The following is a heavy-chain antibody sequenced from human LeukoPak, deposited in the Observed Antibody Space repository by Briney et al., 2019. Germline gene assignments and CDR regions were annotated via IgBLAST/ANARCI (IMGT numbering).Heavy chain of an antibody. CDR1: GGSVSSTNW. CDR2: VHLDGRT. CDR3: AREGGFYRPLDY. V-gene: IGHV4-4*02. Sequence: SETLSLTCGVSGGSVSSTNWWTWIRQPPGKGLEWIGEVHLDGRTNFNPSLQSRLTMSVDLSENHVSLKLTSVTAADTAVYYCAREGGFYRPLDYSGQGTLVTVSS. D-gene: IGHD6-25*01. J-gene: IGHJ4*02.